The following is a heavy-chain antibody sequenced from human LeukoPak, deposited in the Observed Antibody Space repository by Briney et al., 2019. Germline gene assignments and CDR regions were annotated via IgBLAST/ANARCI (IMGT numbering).Heavy chain of an antibody. CDR3: AGSGSYYFIDF. J-gene: IGHJ4*02. Sequence: PSQTLSLTCTVSGGSMSRDSYYWGWIRQPAGKGLEWIGRIYTSGSTNYNPSLKSRVTISVDTSKNQFSLKLSSVTAADTAVYYCAGSGSYYFIDFWGQGSLVTVSS. D-gene: IGHD1-26*01. V-gene: IGHV4-61*02. CDR2: IYTSGST. CDR1: GGSMSRDSYY.